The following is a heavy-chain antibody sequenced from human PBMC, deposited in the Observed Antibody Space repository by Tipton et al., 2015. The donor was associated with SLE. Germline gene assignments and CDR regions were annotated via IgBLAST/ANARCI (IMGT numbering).Heavy chain of an antibody. CDR1: GGSISSYY. D-gene: IGHD3-3*01. J-gene: IGHJ4*02. Sequence: TLSLTCTVSGGSISSYYWSWIRQPPGKGLEWIGYIYTSGSTNYNPSLKSRATISVDTSKNQFSLKLSSVTAADTAVYYCARGSTIFGVVIWGQGTLVTVSS. CDR2: IYTSGST. CDR3: ARGSTIFGVVI. V-gene: IGHV4-4*08.